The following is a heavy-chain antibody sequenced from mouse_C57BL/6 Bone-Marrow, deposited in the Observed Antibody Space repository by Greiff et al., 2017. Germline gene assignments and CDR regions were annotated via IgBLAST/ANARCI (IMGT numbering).Heavy chain of an antibody. V-gene: IGHV1-52*01. CDR3: ARALKLRLRLDY. D-gene: IGHD3-2*02. CDR1: GYTFTSYW. Sequence: QVQLQQPGAELVRPGSSVKLSCKASGYTFTSYWMHWVKQRPIQGLEWIGNIDPSDSETYYNQKFKDKATLTVDKSSSTAYMQLSSLTSEDSAVYYCARALKLRLRLDYWGQGTTLTVSS. CDR2: IDPSDSET. J-gene: IGHJ2*01.